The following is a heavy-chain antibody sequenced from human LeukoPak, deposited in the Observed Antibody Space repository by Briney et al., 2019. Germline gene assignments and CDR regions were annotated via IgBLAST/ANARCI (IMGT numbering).Heavy chain of an antibody. J-gene: IGHJ5*02. V-gene: IGHV1-2*02. CDR1: GYTFTGYY. D-gene: IGHD1-20*01. Sequence: ASVKVSCKASGYTFTGYYMHWVRQAPGQGLEWMGWINPNSGGTNYAQKFQGRVTMTRDTSISTAYMELSGLRSDDTAVYYCARDQYNWTENWFDPWGQGTLVTVSS. CDR2: INPNSGGT. CDR3: ARDQYNWTENWFDP.